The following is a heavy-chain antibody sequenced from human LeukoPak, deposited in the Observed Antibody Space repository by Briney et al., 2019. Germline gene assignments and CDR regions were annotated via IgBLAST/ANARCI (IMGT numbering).Heavy chain of an antibody. CDR2: IYYSGTT. CDR3: ARSPPGSGSSWFDP. CDR1: GGSISSYY. V-gene: IGHV4-59*01. J-gene: IGHJ5*02. Sequence: SETLSLTCTVSGGSISSYYWSWIRQPPGKGLEWIGYIYYSGTTNYNPSLKSRVTISVDTSKNQFSLKLSSVTAADTAVYYCARSPPGSGSSWFDPWGQGTLVTVSS. D-gene: IGHD3-10*01.